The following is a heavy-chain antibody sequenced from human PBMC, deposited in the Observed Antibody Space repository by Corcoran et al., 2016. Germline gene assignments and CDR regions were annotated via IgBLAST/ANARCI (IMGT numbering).Heavy chain of an antibody. CDR1: GGSFSGYY. CDR2: IIHSGST. V-gene: IGHV4-34*12. J-gene: IGHJ5*02. CDR3: ARLGGTMVRGVDNSYSFDP. D-gene: IGHD3-10*01. Sequence: QVQLQQWGAGLLKPSETLSLTCAVYGGSFSGYYWSWIRQPPGKGLEWIGEIIHSGSTNYNPSLKSRVTISVDTSKNQFSLKLSSVTAADTAVYYCARLGGTMVRGVDNSYSFDPWGQGTLVTVSS.